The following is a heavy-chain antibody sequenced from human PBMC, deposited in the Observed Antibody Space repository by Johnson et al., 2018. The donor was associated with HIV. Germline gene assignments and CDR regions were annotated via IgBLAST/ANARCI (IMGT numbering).Heavy chain of an antibody. CDR3: GKEIRDSRSAFDI. CDR2: TQYDGSNK. J-gene: IGHJ3*02. D-gene: IGHD3-22*01. V-gene: IGHV3-30*02. Sequence: QGQLVESGGDVVQPGGSLRLSCAASGFSFSSYGIHWVRQAPGKGLEWVAFTQYDGSNKYYADSVKGRFTISRDNSKKTLFRQMNNLRAEDTAVYFCGKEIRDSRSAFDIWGQGTMVTVSS. CDR1: GFSFSSYG.